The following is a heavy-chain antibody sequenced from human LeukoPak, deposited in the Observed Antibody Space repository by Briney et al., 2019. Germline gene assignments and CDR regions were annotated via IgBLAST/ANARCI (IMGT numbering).Heavy chain of an antibody. CDR1: GGSISSYY. V-gene: IGHV4-4*07. CDR2: IYTSGST. J-gene: IGHJ3*02. CDR3: ARSIGGSYYGHDAFDI. Sequence: SETLSLTCTVSGGSISSYYWSWIRQPAGKGLEWIGRIYTSGSTNYNPSLKSRVTMSVDTSKNQLSLKLSSVTAADTAVYYCARSIGGSYYGHDAFDIWGQGTMVTVSS. D-gene: IGHD1-26*01.